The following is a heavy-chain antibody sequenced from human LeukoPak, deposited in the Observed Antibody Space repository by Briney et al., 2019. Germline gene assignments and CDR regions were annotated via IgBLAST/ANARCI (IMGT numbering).Heavy chain of an antibody. CDR1: GFTFSSYS. CDR3: ARAKSGEQQLAPPDYGMDV. V-gene: IGHV3-48*01. CDR2: ISSSSSTI. Sequence: PGGSLRLSCAASGFTFSSYSMNWVRQAPGKGLEWVSYISSSSSTIYYADSVKGRFTISRDNSKNTLYLQMNSLRAEDTAVYYCARAKSGEQQLAPPDYGMDVWGQGTTVTVSS. D-gene: IGHD6-13*01. J-gene: IGHJ6*02.